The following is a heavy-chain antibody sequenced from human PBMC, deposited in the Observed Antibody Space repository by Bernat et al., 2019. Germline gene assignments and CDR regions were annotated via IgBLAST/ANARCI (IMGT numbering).Heavy chain of an antibody. D-gene: IGHD6-13*01. J-gene: IGHJ6*02. V-gene: IGHV3-30*03. CDR2: ISYDGSNK. Sequence: QVHLVESGGGVVQPGRSLRLSCAASGFSFSRYGMHWVRQAPGKGLEWVAVISYDGSNKYYADSVKGRFTISRDNSKNTLYLQMNSLRAEDTAVYYCARDRPTGYSSSWGNYYYYYGMDVWGQGTTVTVSS. CDR3: ARDRPTGYSSSWGNYYYYYGMDV. CDR1: GFSFSRYG.